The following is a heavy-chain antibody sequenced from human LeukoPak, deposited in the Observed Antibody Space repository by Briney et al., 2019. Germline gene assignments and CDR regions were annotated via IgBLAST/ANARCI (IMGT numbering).Heavy chain of an antibody. D-gene: IGHD6-19*01. CDR2: ISDIGSI. J-gene: IGHJ4*02. CDR3: ARHLRYSSGWYADY. V-gene: IGHV4-59*08. CDR1: GGSISSYY. Sequence: SETLSLTCTVSGGSISSYYWSWIRQPPGKGLEWIAYISDIGSINYNPSLKSRVTISVDTSKNQFSLKLSSVTAADTAVYYCARHLRYSSGWYADYWGQGTLVTVSS.